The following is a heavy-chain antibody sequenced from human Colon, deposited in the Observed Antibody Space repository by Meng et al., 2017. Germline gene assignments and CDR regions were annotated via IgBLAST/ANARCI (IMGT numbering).Heavy chain of an antibody. Sequence: QVELVQVGAEVKKPGSSVKGSCKASGDTFTSHGISWVRQAPGQGLEWMGGIIPIVGKANYAQHFQGRVTITADKSTSTAYMELNSLRSEDTAMYYCARVGFDSSAFYFDFWGQGTLVTVSS. CDR3: ARVGFDSSAFYFDF. D-gene: IGHD6-19*01. CDR1: GDTFTSHG. J-gene: IGHJ4*02. V-gene: IGHV1-69*06. CDR2: IIPIVGKA.